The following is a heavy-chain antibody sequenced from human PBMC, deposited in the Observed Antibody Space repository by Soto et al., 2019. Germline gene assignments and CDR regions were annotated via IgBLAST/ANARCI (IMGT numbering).Heavy chain of an antibody. CDR3: ARDRCRSTSCYTGNEKKKQNYYYYGMDV. Sequence: QVQLVQSGAEVKKPGSSVKVSCKASGGTFSSYAISWVRQAPGQGLEWMGGIIPIFGTANYAQKFQGRVTITADKSTSTAYMELSSLRSEDTAVYYCARDRCRSTSCYTGNEKKKQNYYYYGMDVWGQGTTVTVSS. V-gene: IGHV1-69*06. J-gene: IGHJ6*02. CDR2: IIPIFGTA. CDR1: GGTFSSYA. D-gene: IGHD2-2*02.